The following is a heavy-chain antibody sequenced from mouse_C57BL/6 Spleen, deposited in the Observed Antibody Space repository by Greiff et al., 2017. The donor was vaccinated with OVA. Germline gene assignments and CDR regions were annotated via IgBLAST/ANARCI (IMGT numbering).Heavy chain of an antibody. V-gene: IGHV1-80*01. CDR1: GYAFSSYW. Sequence: VQLQQSGAELVKPGASVKISCKASGYAFSSYWMNWVKQRPGKGLEWIGQIYPGDGDTNYNGKFKGKATLTADKSSSTAYMQLSSLTSEDSAVYFCAREGDITQYFDVWGTGTTVTVSS. J-gene: IGHJ1*03. CDR3: AREGDITQYFDV. D-gene: IGHD1-3*01. CDR2: IYPGDGDT.